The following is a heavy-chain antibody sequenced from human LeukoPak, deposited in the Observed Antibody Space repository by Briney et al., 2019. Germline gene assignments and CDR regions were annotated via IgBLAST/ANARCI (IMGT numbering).Heavy chain of an antibody. J-gene: IGHJ4*02. D-gene: IGHD2-21*01. Sequence: GGSLRLSCAASGFTFSSYGMHWVRQAPGKGLEWVAFISYDGSKKYYADSVKGRFTISRDNSKNTLYLQMNSLRAEDTAVYYCAKSLFSLTDYWGQGTLVTVSS. CDR3: AKSLFSLTDY. V-gene: IGHV3-30*02. CDR2: ISYDGSKK. CDR1: GFTFSSYG.